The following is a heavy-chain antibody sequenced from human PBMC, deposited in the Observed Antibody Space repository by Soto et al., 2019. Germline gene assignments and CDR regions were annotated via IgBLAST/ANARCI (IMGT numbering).Heavy chain of an antibody. Sequence: QVPLVQSGAEVKKPESSVKVSCKASGGTFSSYAISWVRQAPGQGLEWMGGIIPIFGTANYAQKFQGRVTITADESTSTAYMELSSLRSEDTAVYYCARSIVVVPAATSKYYFDYWGQGTLVTVSS. CDR3: ARSIVVVPAATSKYYFDY. CDR1: GGTFSSYA. V-gene: IGHV1-69*01. CDR2: IIPIFGTA. J-gene: IGHJ4*02. D-gene: IGHD2-2*01.